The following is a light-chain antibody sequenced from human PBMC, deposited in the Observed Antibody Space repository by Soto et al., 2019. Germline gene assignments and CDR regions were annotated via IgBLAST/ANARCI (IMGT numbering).Light chain of an antibody. Sequence: EVMMTQSLATLSGYPGERATVSCRASQSVSSNLAWDQQKPGQAPRLLISGASTRATGIPARFSGSGSGTELTPTLSSLQSEDFAVYYCQQYNNWPLTFGQRSTV. CDR1: QSVSSN. CDR2: GAS. J-gene: IGKJ1*01. V-gene: IGKV3-15*01. CDR3: QQYNNWPLT.